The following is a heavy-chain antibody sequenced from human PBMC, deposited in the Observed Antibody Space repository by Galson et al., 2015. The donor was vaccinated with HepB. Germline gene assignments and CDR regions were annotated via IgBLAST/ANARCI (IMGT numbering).Heavy chain of an antibody. J-gene: IGHJ6*02. CDR2: IRNRANNYAT. V-gene: IGHV3-73*01. D-gene: IGHD6-13*01. CDR3: TGPGYGSSWFLDYSHGMDI. CDR1: GFTFSGSG. Sequence: SLRLSCAASGFTFSGSGIHWVRLASGKGLEWVGRIRNRANNYATAYAASVRGRFTVSRDDSKNTAYLQMNSLKTEDTAVYYCTGPGYGSSWFLDYSHGMDIWGQGTTVIVS.